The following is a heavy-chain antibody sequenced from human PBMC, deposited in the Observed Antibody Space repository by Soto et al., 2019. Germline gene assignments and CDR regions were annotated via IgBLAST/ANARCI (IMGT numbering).Heavy chain of an antibody. CDR2: ISYDGSNK. Sequence: GGSLRLSCVASELTLSNSWMSWVRQAPGKGLEWVAVISYDGSNKYYADSVKGRFTISRDNSKNTLYLQMNSLRAEDTAVYYCAIVLGLGGKKRNYYCMYAWGQGTRVTVSS. D-gene: IGHD2-15*01. CDR3: AIVLGLGGKKRNYYCMYA. CDR1: ELTLSNSW. J-gene: IGHJ6*02. V-gene: IGHV3-30*01.